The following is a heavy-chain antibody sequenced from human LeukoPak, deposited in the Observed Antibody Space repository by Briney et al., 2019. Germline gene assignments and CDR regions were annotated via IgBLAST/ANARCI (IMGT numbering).Heavy chain of an antibody. V-gene: IGHV3-23*01. CDR2: ISGSGGST. CDR3: AKAVAQYSSGWYDY. Sequence: PGGSLRLSCAASGFTFSSYAMSWVRQAPGKGLEWVSAISGSGGSTYYADSVKGRFTISRDNSKNTLYLQMNSLRAEDTAVYYCAKAVAQYSSGWYDYWGQGTLVIVSS. D-gene: IGHD6-19*01. CDR1: GFTFSSYA. J-gene: IGHJ4*02.